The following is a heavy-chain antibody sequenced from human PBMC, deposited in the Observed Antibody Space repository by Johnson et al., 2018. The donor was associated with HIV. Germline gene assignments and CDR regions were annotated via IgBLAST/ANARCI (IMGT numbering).Heavy chain of an antibody. CDR1: GFTFSSYA. V-gene: IGHV3-30*14. CDR2: ISYDGSNK. Sequence: QVQLVESGGGVVQPGRSLRLSCAASGFTFSSYAMHWVRQAPGKGLEWVAVISYDGSNKYYADSVKGRFTISRDNSKSTLYLQMNSLRVEDTAVYYCARELRIAARGLAFDIWGQGTMVTVSS. D-gene: IGHD6-6*01. J-gene: IGHJ3*02. CDR3: ARELRIAARGLAFDI.